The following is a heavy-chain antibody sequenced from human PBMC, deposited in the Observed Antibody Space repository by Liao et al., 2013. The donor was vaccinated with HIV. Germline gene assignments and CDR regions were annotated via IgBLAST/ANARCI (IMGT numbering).Heavy chain of an antibody. J-gene: IGHJ4*02. Sequence: QVRLQQWGAGLLKPSETLSLTCAVYGGSFSAYYWSWIRQPPGKGLEWIGEITHSGSTNNNPSLKSRVTISVDTSKNQFSLKLSSVTAADTAVYYCAFGELKSHVDYWGQGTLVTVSS. CDR1: GGSFSAYY. CDR3: AFGELKSHVDY. CDR2: ITHSGST. V-gene: IGHV4-34*01. D-gene: IGHD3-10*01.